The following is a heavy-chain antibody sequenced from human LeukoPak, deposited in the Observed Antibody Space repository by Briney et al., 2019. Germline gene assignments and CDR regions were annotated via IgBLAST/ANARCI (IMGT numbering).Heavy chain of an antibody. CDR2: IYYSGST. CDR1: GGSISSGGYY. Sequence: PSQTLSLTCTVSGGSISSGGYYWSWIRQHPGKGLEWIGYIYYSGSTYYNPSLKSRVTISVDTSKNQFSLKLSSVTAADTAVYYCAREGGLAAADPSAYYYYYGMDVWGKGTTVTVSS. J-gene: IGHJ6*04. V-gene: IGHV4-31*03. CDR3: AREGGLAAADPSAYYYYYGMDV. D-gene: IGHD6-13*01.